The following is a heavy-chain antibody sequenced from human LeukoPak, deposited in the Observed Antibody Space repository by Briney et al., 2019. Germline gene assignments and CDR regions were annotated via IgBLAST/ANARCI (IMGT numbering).Heavy chain of an antibody. CDR1: GGTFSSYA. V-gene: IGHV1-69*06. D-gene: IGHD5-18*01. CDR3: AAARGYSYWDIDY. J-gene: IGHJ4*02. CDR2: IIPIFGTA. Sequence: ASVKVSCKASGGTFSSYAISWVRQAPGQGLEWMGGIIPIFGTANYARKFQGRVTITADKSTSTAYMELSSLRSEDTAVYYCAAARGYSYWDIDYWGQGTLVTVSS.